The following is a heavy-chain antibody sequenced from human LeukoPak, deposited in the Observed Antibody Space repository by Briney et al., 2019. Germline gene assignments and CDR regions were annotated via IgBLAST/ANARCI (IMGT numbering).Heavy chain of an antibody. CDR1: GFIVSSNY. CDR3: ARSWDARLNFDY. V-gene: IGHV3-66*02. Sequence: GGSLRLSCAASGFIVSSNYMNWVRQAPGKGLEWVSVIYSGGSTYYADSVKGRFTISRDYSKNTVNLQMNDLRAEDTAVYYCARSWDARLNFDYWGQGTLVTVSS. J-gene: IGHJ4*02. D-gene: IGHD1-26*01. CDR2: IYSGGST.